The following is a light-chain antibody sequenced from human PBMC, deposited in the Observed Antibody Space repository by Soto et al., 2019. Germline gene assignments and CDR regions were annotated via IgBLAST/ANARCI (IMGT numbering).Light chain of an antibody. Sequence: EIVMTQSPATLSVSPGERATLSCRASQSVSSNLAWYQQKPGQAPRLLIHGASTRATGIPARFSRSGSGTEFTLTISSLQSEDFAVYYCQQYNNWPRTFGQGTKVDIK. CDR2: GAS. CDR1: QSVSSN. CDR3: QQYNNWPRT. J-gene: IGKJ1*01. V-gene: IGKV3-15*01.